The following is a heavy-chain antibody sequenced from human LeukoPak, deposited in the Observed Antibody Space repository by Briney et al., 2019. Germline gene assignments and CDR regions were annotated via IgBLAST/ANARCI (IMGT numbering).Heavy chain of an antibody. J-gene: IGHJ4*02. Sequence: PGGSLRLSCAASGFTFSSYAMSWVRLAPGKGLEWVANIKQDGSEKYYVDSVKGRFTISRDNAKNSLYLQMNSLRAEDTAVYYCARDLVATIGHYFDYWGQGTLVTVSS. V-gene: IGHV3-7*01. CDR3: ARDLVATIGHYFDY. D-gene: IGHD5-12*01. CDR2: IKQDGSEK. CDR1: GFTFSSYA.